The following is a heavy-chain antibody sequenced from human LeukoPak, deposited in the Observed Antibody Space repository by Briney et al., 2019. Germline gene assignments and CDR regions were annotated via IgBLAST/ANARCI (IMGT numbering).Heavy chain of an antibody. Sequence: PGGSLRLSCTASGFTFGDYAMSWFRQAPGKGLEWVGFIRSKAYGGTTEYAASVKGRFAISRDDSKSIAYLQMNSLKTEDTAVYYCTRIRRAATICDYWGQGTLVTVSS. CDR1: GFTFGDYA. CDR3: TRIRRAATICDY. V-gene: IGHV3-49*03. D-gene: IGHD5-24*01. CDR2: IRSKAYGGTT. J-gene: IGHJ4*02.